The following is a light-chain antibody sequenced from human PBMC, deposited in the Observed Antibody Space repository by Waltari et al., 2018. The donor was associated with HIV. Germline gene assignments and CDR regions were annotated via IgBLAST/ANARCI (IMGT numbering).Light chain of an antibody. Sequence: SYDLTQPPSVSVSPGQTARITGAGGALPKPYAYWYQQKPGQAPVLVIYKDSERPSGIPERFSGSSSGTTVTLTISGVQAEDESDYYCQSADSSGTYVVFGGGTKLTVL. V-gene: IGLV3-25*03. CDR1: ALPKPY. CDR3: QSADSSGTYVV. CDR2: KDS. J-gene: IGLJ2*01.